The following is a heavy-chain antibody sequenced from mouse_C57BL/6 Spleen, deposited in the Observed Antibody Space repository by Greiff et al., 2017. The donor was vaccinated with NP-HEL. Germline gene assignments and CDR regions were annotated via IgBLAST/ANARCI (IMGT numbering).Heavy chain of an antibody. D-gene: IGHD2-5*01. CDR2: IYPGDGDT. Sequence: VKLQQSGAELVKPGASVKISCKASGYAFSSYWMNWVKQRPGKGLEWIGQIYPGDGDTNYNGKFKGKATLTADKSSSTAYMQLSSLTSEDSAVYFCARRSNYVAFDYWGQGTTLTVSS. V-gene: IGHV1-80*01. CDR3: ARRSNYVAFDY. CDR1: GYAFSSYW. J-gene: IGHJ2*01.